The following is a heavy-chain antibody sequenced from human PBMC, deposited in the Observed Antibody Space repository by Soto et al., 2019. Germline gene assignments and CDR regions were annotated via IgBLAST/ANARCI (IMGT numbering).Heavy chain of an antibody. CDR2: IYWDDDK. D-gene: IGHD2-2*02. CDR3: AHRRGQPLLYPGWFDP. Sequence: QITLKESGPTLVKPTQTLTLTCTFSGFSLSTNGVGVGWIRQPPGKALEWLALIYWDDDKRYSPSLKSRLTITKPTSKNRVVLTMNNMEPVDTATYSCAHRRGQPLLYPGWFDPWGQGTLVTVSS. J-gene: IGHJ5*02. CDR1: GFSLSTNGVG. V-gene: IGHV2-5*02.